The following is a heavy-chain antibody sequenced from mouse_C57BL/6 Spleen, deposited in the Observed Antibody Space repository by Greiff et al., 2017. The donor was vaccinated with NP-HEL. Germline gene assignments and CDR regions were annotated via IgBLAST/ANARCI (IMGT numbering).Heavy chain of an antibody. CDR1: GFSLTSYG. D-gene: IGHD2-4*01. J-gene: IGHJ2*01. V-gene: IGHV2-2*01. Sequence: QVQLKESGPGLVQPSQSLSITCTVSGFSLTSYGVHWVRQSPGKGLEWLGVIWSGGSTDYNAAFISRLSISKDNSKSQVFFKMNSLQADDTAIYYCARYYDYGGAVYFDYWGQGTTLTVSS. CDR3: ARYYDYGGAVYFDY. CDR2: IWSGGST.